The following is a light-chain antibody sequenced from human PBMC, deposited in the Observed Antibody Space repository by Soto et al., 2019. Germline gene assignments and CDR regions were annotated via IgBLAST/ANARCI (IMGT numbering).Light chain of an antibody. CDR1: QSVRSK. CDR3: QQYNDWYT. V-gene: IGKV3-15*01. CDR2: DAS. Sequence: EIVMTQSPATLSVSPGERATLTYRASQSVRSKLAWYQQKPGQTPRLLIYDASTRATGIPDRFSGGGSGTDFTLTISSLQSDDFAVYYCQQYNDWYTFGQGTKLEIK. J-gene: IGKJ2*01.